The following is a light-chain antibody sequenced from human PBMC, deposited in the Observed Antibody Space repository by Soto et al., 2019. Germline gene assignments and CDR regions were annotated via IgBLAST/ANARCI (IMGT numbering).Light chain of an antibody. V-gene: IGLV2-8*01. CDR2: EVS. J-gene: IGLJ3*02. CDR1: SSDVGAYNY. Sequence: QSALTQPPSASESPGQSVTISCTGTSSDVGAYNYVSWYQQYPGKAPKLMIYEVSKRPSGVPDCFSGSKSGKTASLTVSGLQPEDEADCYCTSYAGSNIWVFGGGTKLTVL. CDR3: TSYAGSNIWV.